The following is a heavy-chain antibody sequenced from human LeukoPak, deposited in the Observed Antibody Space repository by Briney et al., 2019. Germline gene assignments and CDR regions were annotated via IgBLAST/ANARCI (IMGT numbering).Heavy chain of an antibody. CDR1: GFTFSSYS. CDR2: ISSSSSYI. CDR3: ARTPTPYCGGDCYDFDY. V-gene: IGHV3-21*01. Sequence: GGSLRLSCAASGFTFSSYSMNWGRQAPGKGLEWVSSISSSSSYIYYADSVKGRFTISRDNAKNSLYLQMNSLRAEDTAVYYCARTPTPYCGGDCYDFDYWGQGTLVTVSS. D-gene: IGHD2-21*02. J-gene: IGHJ4*02.